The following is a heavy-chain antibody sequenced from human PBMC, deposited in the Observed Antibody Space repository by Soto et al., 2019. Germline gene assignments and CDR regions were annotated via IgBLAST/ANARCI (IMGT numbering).Heavy chain of an antibody. V-gene: IGHV3-48*01. CDR2: ISSSSSTI. Sequence: WGSLKLSCASSGFTFSSYPMSWVLRAPGKWLEWVSYISSSSSTIYYADSVKGRFTISRDNAKNSLYLQMNSLRAEDTAVYYCARDTHSITIFGVVINYMDVWGKGTTVTVSS. J-gene: IGHJ6*03. CDR3: ARDTHSITIFGVVINYMDV. CDR1: GFTFSSYP. D-gene: IGHD3-3*01.